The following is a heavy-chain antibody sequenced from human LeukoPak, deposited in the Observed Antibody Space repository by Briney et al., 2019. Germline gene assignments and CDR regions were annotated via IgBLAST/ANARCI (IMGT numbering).Heavy chain of an antibody. CDR1: GFTVSSNY. Sequence: GGSLRLSCAASGFTVSSNYMSWVRQAPGKGLEWVSVIYSGGSTYYADSVKGRFTISRDNSKNTLYLQMNSLRAEDTAVYYCARAAYDFWSGYPYYFDYWSQGTLVTVSS. CDR3: ARAAYDFWSGYPYYFDY. V-gene: IGHV3-53*01. CDR2: IYSGGST. J-gene: IGHJ4*02. D-gene: IGHD3-3*01.